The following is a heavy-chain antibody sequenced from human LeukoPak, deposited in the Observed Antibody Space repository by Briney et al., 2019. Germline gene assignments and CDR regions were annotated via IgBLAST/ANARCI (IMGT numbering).Heavy chain of an antibody. J-gene: IGHJ4*02. CDR1: GYTFTIYG. CDR3: ARDESYEESQKQDIVVVPAAPRRFDY. CDR2: ISAYNGNT. V-gene: IGHV1-18*01. Sequence: ASVNVSCKACGYTFTIYGVCWVRQAPGRGREGMGWISAYNGNTNYAQKLQGRDTMTTATSTSTAYMELRSLRSDDTAVYYCARDESYEESQKQDIVVVPAAPRRFDYWGQGTLVTVSS. D-gene: IGHD2-2*01.